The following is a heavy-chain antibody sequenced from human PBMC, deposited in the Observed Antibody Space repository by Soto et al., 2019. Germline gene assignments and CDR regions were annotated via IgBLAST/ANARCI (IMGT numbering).Heavy chain of an antibody. CDR1: GFTFSTYA. Sequence: GGSLRLSCAASGFTFSTYAMSWVRQAPGRGLEWVSTISSADDTYYADSVKGRFTISRDNSKNTLYLQMNSLRGEDTAVYYCAKGEAVAGTEFDYWGQGTLVTVSS. CDR3: AKGEAVAGTEFDY. V-gene: IGHV3-23*01. J-gene: IGHJ4*02. CDR2: ISSADDT. D-gene: IGHD6-13*01.